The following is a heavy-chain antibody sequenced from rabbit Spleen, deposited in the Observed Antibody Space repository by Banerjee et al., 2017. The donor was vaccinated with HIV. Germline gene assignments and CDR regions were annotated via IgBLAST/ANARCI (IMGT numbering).Heavy chain of an antibody. J-gene: IGHJ4*01. Sequence: QEQLEESGGGLVKPEGSLTLTCKASGFSFSDRDVICWVRQAPGKGLEWIACIYVDSTSYYTNWAKGRFTISKTSSTTVTLQMTSLTAADTATYFCARDGVSGVGYAYDLWGPGTLVTVS. D-gene: IGHD6-1*01. CDR1: GFSFSDRDV. CDR3: ARDGVSGVGYAYDL. V-gene: IGHV1S45*01. CDR2: IYVDSTS.